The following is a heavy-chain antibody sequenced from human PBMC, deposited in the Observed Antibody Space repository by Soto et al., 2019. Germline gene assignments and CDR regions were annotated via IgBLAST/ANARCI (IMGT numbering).Heavy chain of an antibody. Sequence: ASLTVSCKTCRYTFTNCYIHWLRQDPGQGLEWMGIINPSGGSTTYPQKFQGRVTMTRDTSTSTVYMELSSLRSEDTAVYYCARGFIVVVQAATSWFDPWGQGTLVTVSS. CDR1: RYTFTNCY. CDR3: ARGFIVVVQAATSWFDP. V-gene: IGHV1-46*01. CDR2: INPSGGST. D-gene: IGHD2-2*01. J-gene: IGHJ5*02.